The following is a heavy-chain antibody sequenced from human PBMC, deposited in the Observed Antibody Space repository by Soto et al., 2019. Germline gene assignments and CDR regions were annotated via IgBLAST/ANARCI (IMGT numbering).Heavy chain of an antibody. CDR2: ISYDGSNK. CDR3: AKDRDHSSGWTFDY. J-gene: IGHJ4*02. V-gene: IGHV3-30*18. CDR1: GFTFSSYG. D-gene: IGHD6-19*01. Sequence: LRLSCAASGFTFSSYGMHWVRQAPGKGLEWVAVISYDGSNKYYADSVKGRFTISRDNSKNTLYLQMNSLRAEDTAAYYCAKDRDHSSGWTFDYWGQGTLVTVSS.